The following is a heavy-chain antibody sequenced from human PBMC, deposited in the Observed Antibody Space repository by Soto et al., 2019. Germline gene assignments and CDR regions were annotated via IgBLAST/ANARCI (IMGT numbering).Heavy chain of an antibody. D-gene: IGHD2-21*02. CDR3: ARGGRFRARHIEVVTSGAFDI. Sequence: QVQLQQWGAGLLKPSETLSLTCAVYGGSFSGYYWSWIRQPPGKGLEWIGEINHSGSTNYNQSLKSRVTLSVDTSKNQFSLKLSSVTAADTAVYYCARGGRFRARHIEVVTSGAFDIWGQGTMVTDSS. V-gene: IGHV4-34*01. CDR2: INHSGST. CDR1: GGSFSGYY. J-gene: IGHJ3*02.